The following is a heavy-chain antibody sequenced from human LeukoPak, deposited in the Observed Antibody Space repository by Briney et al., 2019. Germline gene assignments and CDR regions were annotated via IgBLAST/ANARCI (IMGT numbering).Heavy chain of an antibody. J-gene: IGHJ6*03. D-gene: IGHD6-13*01. CDR2: MNPNSGNT. Sequence: ASVKVSCKASGYTFTSYDINWVRQATGQGLEWMGWMNPNSGNTGYAQKFQGRVTMTRNTSTSTAYMELSSLRSEDTAVYYCARGDSSSWYILNYYYYYMDVWGKGTTVTVSS. CDR1: GYTFTSYD. CDR3: ARGDSSSWYILNYYYYYMDV. V-gene: IGHV1-8*01.